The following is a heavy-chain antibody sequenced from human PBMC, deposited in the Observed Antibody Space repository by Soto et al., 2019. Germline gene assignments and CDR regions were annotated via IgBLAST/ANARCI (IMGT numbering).Heavy chain of an antibody. Sequence: GASVKVSCKASGYTFTSYGISWVRQAPGQGLEWMGIINPSGGSTSYAQKFQGRVTMTRDTSTSTVYMELSSLRSEDTAVYYCARDWLVVVAATATFDAFDIWGQGTMVTVSS. D-gene: IGHD2-15*01. V-gene: IGHV1-46*01. CDR1: GYTFTSYG. CDR3: ARDWLVVVAATATFDAFDI. CDR2: INPSGGST. J-gene: IGHJ3*02.